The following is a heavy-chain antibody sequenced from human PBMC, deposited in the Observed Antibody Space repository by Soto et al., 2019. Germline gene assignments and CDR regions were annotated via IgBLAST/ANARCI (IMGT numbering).Heavy chain of an antibody. V-gene: IGHV3-30-3*01. J-gene: IGHJ6*02. D-gene: IGHD2-2*01. Sequence: QVQLVESGGGVVQPGRSLRLSCAASGFTFSSYAMHWVRQAPGKGLGWVAVISYDGSNKYYADSVKGRFTISRDNSKNTLYVQMNSLRAEDTAVYYCARDRGSKSYYYYGMDVWGQGTTVTGSS. CDR2: ISYDGSNK. CDR1: GFTFSSYA. CDR3: ARDRGSKSYYYYGMDV.